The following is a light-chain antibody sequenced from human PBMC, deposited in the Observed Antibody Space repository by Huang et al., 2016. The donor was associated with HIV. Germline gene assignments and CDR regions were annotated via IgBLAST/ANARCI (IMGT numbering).Light chain of an antibody. Sequence: EIVLTQSPATLSLSPGDTATLSCRASQSMGDYFAWYQQKPGQAPRLLIFDASNRATGIPPRFSGSGSGTDFTLTISSLEPDDFAVYYCQHRGTFGQGTKVEVK. CDR1: QSMGDY. J-gene: IGKJ1*01. CDR2: DAS. CDR3: QHRGT. V-gene: IGKV3-11*01.